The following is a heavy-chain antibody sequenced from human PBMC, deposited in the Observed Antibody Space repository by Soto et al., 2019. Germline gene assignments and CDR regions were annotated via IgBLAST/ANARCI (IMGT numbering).Heavy chain of an antibody. CDR1: GFSVSNHF. CDR3: ARSGSYVNGFDY. D-gene: IGHD1-26*01. J-gene: IGHJ4*02. CDR2: IYSGGST. V-gene: IGHV3-53*01. Sequence: GGALRLSCAASGFSVSNHFMTWVRQAPGTGLEWVSTIYSGGSTYYTDSAKGRLIISRDSSKNMVYLQMNSLRDEDTAVYYCARSGSYVNGFDYWGQGTPVTVSS.